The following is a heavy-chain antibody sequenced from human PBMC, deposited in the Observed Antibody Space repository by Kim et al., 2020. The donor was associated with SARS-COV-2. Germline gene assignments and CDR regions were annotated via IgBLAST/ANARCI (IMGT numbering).Heavy chain of an antibody. Sequence: ASVKVSCKFSGYTLTELSMHWVRQAPGKGLEWMGGFDPEDGETIYAQKFQGRVTMTEDTSTDTAYMELSSLRSEDTAVYYCAIGPVGATSYYYDMDVWGKGTTVTVSS. J-gene: IGHJ6*03. D-gene: IGHD1-26*01. V-gene: IGHV1-24*01. CDR2: FDPEDGET. CDR3: AIGPVGATSYYYDMDV. CDR1: GYTLTELS.